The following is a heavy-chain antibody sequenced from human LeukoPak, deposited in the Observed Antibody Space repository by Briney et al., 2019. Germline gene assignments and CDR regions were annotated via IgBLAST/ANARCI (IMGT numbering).Heavy chain of an antibody. V-gene: IGHV7-4-1*02. CDR3: ARGTAWYYYIHKSPFDY. Sequence: ASVKVSSKASGYTFTSYAMNWVRQAPGQGLEWMGWINTNTGNPTYAQGFTGRSVFSLDTSVSTAYLQISSLKAEDTAVYYCARGTAWYYYIHKSPFDYWGQGTLVTVSS. D-gene: IGHD2/OR15-2a*01. CDR1: GYTFTSYA. CDR2: INTNTGNP. J-gene: IGHJ4*02.